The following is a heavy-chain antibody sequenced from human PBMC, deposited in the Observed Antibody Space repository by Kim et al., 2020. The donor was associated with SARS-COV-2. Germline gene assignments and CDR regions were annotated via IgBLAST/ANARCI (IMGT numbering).Heavy chain of an antibody. CDR2: TA. J-gene: IGHJ4*02. CDR3: ARDGSQLLLS. V-gene: IGHV1-69*01. D-gene: IGHD2-2*01. Sequence: TANYAQKFQGRVTITADESTSTAYMELSSLRSEDTAVYYCARDGSQLLLSWGQGTLVTVSS.